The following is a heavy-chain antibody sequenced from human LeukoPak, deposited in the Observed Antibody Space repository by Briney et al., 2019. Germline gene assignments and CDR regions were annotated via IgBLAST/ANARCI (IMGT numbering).Heavy chain of an antibody. V-gene: IGHV3-23*01. CDR1: GFTVSSNY. Sequence: GGSLRLSCAASGFTVSSNYMSWVRQAPGKGLEWVSAISGSGGSTYYADSVKGRFTISRDNSKNTLYLQMNSLRAEDTAVYYCAKDLVGLRFLEWLFADYWGQGTLVTVSS. CDR3: AKDLVGLRFLEWLFADY. D-gene: IGHD3-3*01. CDR2: ISGSGGST. J-gene: IGHJ4*02.